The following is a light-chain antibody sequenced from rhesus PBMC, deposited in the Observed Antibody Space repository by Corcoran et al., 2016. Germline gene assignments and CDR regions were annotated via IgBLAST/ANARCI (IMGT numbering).Light chain of an antibody. V-gene: IGLV2-23*01. CDR3: SSYAGSYTFI. CDR1: SNDVGGYDY. Sequence: QAALTKPPSVSGSPGQSVTISCTGTSNDVGGYDYVSWYQQHPGTAPKLMIYEVSKRPSGVYDSFSGSKSGNTASLTISGLQAEDEADYYCSSYAGSYTFIFGAGTRLTVL. CDR2: EVS. J-gene: IGLJ1*01.